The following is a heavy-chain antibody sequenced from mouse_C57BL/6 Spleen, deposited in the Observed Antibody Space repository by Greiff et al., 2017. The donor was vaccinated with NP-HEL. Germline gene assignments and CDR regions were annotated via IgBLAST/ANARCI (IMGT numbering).Heavy chain of an antibody. CDR1: GYTFTSYW. CDR2: IYPSDSET. Sequence: QVQLQQPGAELVRPGSSVKLSCKASGYTFTSYWMDWVKQRPGQGLEWIGNIYPSDSETHYNQKFKDKATLTVDKSSSTAYMPLSSLTSEDSAVYYCARFSMVSYAMDYWGQGTSVTVSS. CDR3: ARFSMVSYAMDY. V-gene: IGHV1-61*01. J-gene: IGHJ4*01. D-gene: IGHD2-3*01.